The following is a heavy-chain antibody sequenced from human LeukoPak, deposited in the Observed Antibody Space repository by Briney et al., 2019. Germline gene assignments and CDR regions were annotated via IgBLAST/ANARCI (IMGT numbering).Heavy chain of an antibody. D-gene: IGHD2-2*02. J-gene: IGHJ3*02. Sequence: SETLSLTCTVSGGSISSYYWSWIRQPPGKGLEWIGEINHSGSTNYNPSLKSRVTISVDTSKNQFSLKLSSVTAADTAVYYCARGSKGYCSSTSCYRDAFDIWGQGTMVTVSS. V-gene: IGHV4-34*01. CDR2: INHSGST. CDR1: GGSISSYY. CDR3: ARGSKGYCSSTSCYRDAFDI.